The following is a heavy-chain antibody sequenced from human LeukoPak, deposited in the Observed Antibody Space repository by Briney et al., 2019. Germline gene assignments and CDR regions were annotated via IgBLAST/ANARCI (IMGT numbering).Heavy chain of an antibody. CDR3: ARAKYCSGGNCYAEY. CDR2: IYPGDSDT. CDR1: GXRFTSYW. V-gene: IGHV5-51*01. D-gene: IGHD2-15*01. J-gene: IGHJ4*02. Sequence: GESLKISFKTSGXRFTSYWIGWVRQMPGKGLEWMGIIYPGDSDTRYSPSFQGQVTISADKSISTAYLQWSSLKASDTAVYYCARAKYCSGGNCYAEYWGQGTLVTVSS.